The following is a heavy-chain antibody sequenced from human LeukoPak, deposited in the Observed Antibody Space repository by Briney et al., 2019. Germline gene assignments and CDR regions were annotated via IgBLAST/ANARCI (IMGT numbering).Heavy chain of an antibody. CDR2: IKEDGSEK. D-gene: IGHD3-10*01. CDR1: EFTSSRFW. CDR3: ARDSYGSGSWNY. Sequence: QPGGSLRLSCAASEFTSSRFWMSWVRQAPGKGLEWVANIKEDGSEKYYVDSVKGRFTISRDNSKNSLYLQMNSLRVEDTAVYYCARDSYGSGSWNYWGQGTLVTVSS. V-gene: IGHV3-7*03. J-gene: IGHJ4*02.